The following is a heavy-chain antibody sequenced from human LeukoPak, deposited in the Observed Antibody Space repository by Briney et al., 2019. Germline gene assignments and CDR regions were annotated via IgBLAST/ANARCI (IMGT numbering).Heavy chain of an antibody. J-gene: IGHJ5*02. CDR1: GGSISSYY. V-gene: IGHV4-59*01. Sequence: SETLSLTCTVSGGSISSYYWSWIRQPPGKGLEWIGYIYYSGSTKYNPSLKSRVTISIDTSKNQFSLKLNSVTAADTAVYYCARGDGRGPWFDPWGQGTLVTVSS. CDR2: IYYSGST. D-gene: IGHD2-21*02. CDR3: ARGDGRGPWFDP.